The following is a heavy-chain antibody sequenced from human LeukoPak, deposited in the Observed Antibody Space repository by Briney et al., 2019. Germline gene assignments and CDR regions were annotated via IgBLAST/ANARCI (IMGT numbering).Heavy chain of an antibody. V-gene: IGHV3-33*06. Sequence: GGSLRLSCAASGFTFSSYGMHWVRQAPGKGLEWVAVIWYDGSNKYYADSVKGRFTISRDNSKNTLYLQMNSLRAEDTAVYYCAKAPIAAAGKKYFDYWGQGTLVTVSS. CDR2: IWYDGSNK. CDR1: GFTFSSYG. CDR3: AKAPIAAAGKKYFDY. J-gene: IGHJ4*02. D-gene: IGHD6-13*01.